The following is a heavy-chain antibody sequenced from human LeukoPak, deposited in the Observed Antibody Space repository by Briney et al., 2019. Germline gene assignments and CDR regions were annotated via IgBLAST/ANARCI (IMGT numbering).Heavy chain of an antibody. CDR1: GFTFGNYA. CDR2: ISYDGGNK. D-gene: IGHD2-15*01. V-gene: IGHV3-30*01. CDR3: VRTDCTGGSCYPNFDY. J-gene: IGHJ4*02. Sequence: PGGSLRLSCAASGFTFGNYAMHWVRQAPGKGLEWVAVISYDGGNKYYADSVKGRFTISRDNSKNTLYLQMNSLRPEDTAVYYCVRTDCTGGSCYPNFDYWGQGTLVTVSS.